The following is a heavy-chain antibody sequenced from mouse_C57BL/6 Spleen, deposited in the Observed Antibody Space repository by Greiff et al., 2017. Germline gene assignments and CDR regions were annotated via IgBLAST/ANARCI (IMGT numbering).Heavy chain of an antibody. V-gene: IGHV1-61*01. CDR2: IYPSDSET. CDR1: GYTFTSYW. D-gene: IGHD1-1*01. Sequence: VQLQQPGAELVRPGSSVKLSCKASGYTFTSYWMDWVKQRPGQGLEWIGNIYPSDSETHYNQKFKDKATLTVDKSSSTAYMQLSSLTSEDSAVXDCARPRYYGSSFYAMDYWGQGTSVTVSS. J-gene: IGHJ4*01. CDR3: ARPRYYGSSFYAMDY.